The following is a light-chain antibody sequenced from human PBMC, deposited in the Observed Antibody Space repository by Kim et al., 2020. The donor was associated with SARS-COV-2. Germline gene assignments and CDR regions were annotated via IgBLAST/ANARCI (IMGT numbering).Light chain of an antibody. CDR3: QQYDRPPVT. CDR2: RAS. CDR1: RSLSSPY. V-gene: IGKV3-20*01. J-gene: IGKJ3*01. Sequence: SPGGKAPPSCRASRSLSSPYLAWYQQRHGQAPSLLISRASLRATGVPDRFSGSGSGTDFTLTISRVETEDSAMYYCQQYDRPPVTFGPGTKVDIK.